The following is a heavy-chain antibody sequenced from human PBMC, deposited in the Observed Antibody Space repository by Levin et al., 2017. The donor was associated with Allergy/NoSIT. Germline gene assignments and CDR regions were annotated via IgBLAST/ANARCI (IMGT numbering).Heavy chain of an antibody. V-gene: IGHV4-59*01. CDR3: ARGSPLLD. J-gene: IGHJ4*02. Sequence: SQTLSLTCTVSGGSISTYYWNWIRQAPGKGLEWIGNIDYRGSTNYNSSLKSRVTISVDMSKNQFSLKLRSVTAADTAFYYCARGSPLLDWGQGTLVTVSS. CDR2: IDYRGST. D-gene: IGHD2-15*01. CDR1: GGSISTYY.